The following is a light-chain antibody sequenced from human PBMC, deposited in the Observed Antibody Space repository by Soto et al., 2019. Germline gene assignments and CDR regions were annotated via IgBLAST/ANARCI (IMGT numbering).Light chain of an antibody. CDR1: QSISSW. CDR3: QQYNSYPGT. V-gene: IGKV1-5*03. CDR2: KAS. Sequence: DIQMTQSPSTLSASVGDRVTITCRASQSISSWLAWYQQKPGKAPKLLIYKASSLESGLPSRFSGSGSWTEFTLTISSLQPDDFATYYCQQYNSYPGTFGQGTKVEIK. J-gene: IGKJ1*01.